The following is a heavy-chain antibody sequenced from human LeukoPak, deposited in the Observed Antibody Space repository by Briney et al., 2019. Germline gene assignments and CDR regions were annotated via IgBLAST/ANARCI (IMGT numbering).Heavy chain of an antibody. V-gene: IGHV3-33*01. D-gene: IGHD6-6*01. CDR3: ARVAFRSSSYISGIDY. CDR1: GFTFSSYG. Sequence: GGSLRLSSAASGFTFSSYGMHWVRQAPGKGLEWVAVIWYDGSNKYYADSVKGRFTISRDNSKNTLYLQMNSLRAEDTAVYYCARVAFRSSSYISGIDYWGQGTLVTVSS. J-gene: IGHJ4*02. CDR2: IWYDGSNK.